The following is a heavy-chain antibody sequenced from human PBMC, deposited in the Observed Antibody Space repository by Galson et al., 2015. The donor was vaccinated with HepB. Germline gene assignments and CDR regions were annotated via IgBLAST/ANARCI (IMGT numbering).Heavy chain of an antibody. CDR2: IYYSGST. V-gene: IGHV4-31*03. CDR3: ARDVRVGPGSGWYYFDS. CDR1: GGSIRSDGYY. D-gene: IGHD6-19*01. J-gene: IGHJ4*02. Sequence: LSLTCTVSGGSIRSDGYYWNWIRQHPGRGLEWIGYIYYSGSTYYTPSLKSRVTISLDTSKNLFSLKLSFVTAADTAIYYCARDVRVGPGSGWYYFDSWGQGTLVTVSS.